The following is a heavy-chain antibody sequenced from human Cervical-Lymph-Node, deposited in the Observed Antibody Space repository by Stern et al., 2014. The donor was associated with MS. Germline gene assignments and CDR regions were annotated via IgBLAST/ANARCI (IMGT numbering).Heavy chain of an antibody. J-gene: IGHJ4*02. CDR2: ISFDGSIK. Sequence: VQLEESGGGVVQPGRSLRLSCAASGFTFSRYGMHWVRQAPGKGLEWVAVISFDGSIKYYADSVKGRFTISRDNSKKTLYLQMNSLRAEDTAVYYCAKGKSSATVTTDFDYWGQGTLVTVSS. D-gene: IGHD4-17*01. V-gene: IGHV3-30*18. CDR3: AKGKSSATVTTDFDY. CDR1: GFTFSRYG.